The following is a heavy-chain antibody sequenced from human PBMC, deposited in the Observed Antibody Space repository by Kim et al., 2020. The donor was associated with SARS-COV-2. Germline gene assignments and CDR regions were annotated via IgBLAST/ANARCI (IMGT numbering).Heavy chain of an antibody. J-gene: IGHJ4*02. CDR2: ISYDGSNK. V-gene: IGHV3-30-3*01. D-gene: IGHD2-21*02. Sequence: GGSLRLSCAASGFTFSSYAMHWVRQAPGKGLEWVAVISYDGSNKYYADSVKGRFTISRDNSKNTLYLQMNSLRAEDTAVYYCARSIMGLLFTFDYWGQGT. CDR3: ARSIMGLLFTFDY. CDR1: GFTFSSYA.